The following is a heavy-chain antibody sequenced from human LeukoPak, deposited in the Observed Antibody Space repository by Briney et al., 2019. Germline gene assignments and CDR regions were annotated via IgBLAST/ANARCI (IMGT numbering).Heavy chain of an antibody. CDR3: VRFVYSGNSL. V-gene: IGHV4-38-2*02. CDR1: GYSISNGYY. D-gene: IGHD4-23*01. J-gene: IGHJ4*02. CDR2: IYHSGST. Sequence: SETLSLTCTVSGYSISNGYYWGWIRQPPGKGLEWIGSIYHSGSTYYNPSLKSRVTMSVDTSKNQFSLKLTSVTAADTAVYYCVRFVYSGNSLWGQGTLVTVSS.